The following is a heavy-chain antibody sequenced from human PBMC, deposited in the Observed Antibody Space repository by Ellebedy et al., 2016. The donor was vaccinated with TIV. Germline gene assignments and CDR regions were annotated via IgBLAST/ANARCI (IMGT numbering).Heavy chain of an antibody. CDR2: INSDGSST. V-gene: IGHV3-74*01. Sequence: GESLKISCAASGLTFSSYWMHWVRQGPGKGLVWVSRINSDGSSTSYADSVKGRFTISRDNAKNTLYLQMNSLRVEDTAVYYCAGTHINMIVEWGQGTLVTVSS. CDR1: GLTFSSYW. J-gene: IGHJ4*02. CDR3: AGTHINMIVE. D-gene: IGHD3-22*01.